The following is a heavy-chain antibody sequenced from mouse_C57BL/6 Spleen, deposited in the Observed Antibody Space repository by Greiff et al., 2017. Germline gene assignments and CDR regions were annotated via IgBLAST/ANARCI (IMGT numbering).Heavy chain of an antibody. V-gene: IGHV1-72*01. D-gene: IGHD1-1*01. CDR3: ARGDYGSRGYYYAMDY. Sequence: QVQLQQPGAELVKPGASVKLSSKASGYTFTSYWMHWVKQRPGRGLEWIGRIDPNSGGTKYNEKFKSKAKLTVDKPSSTAYMQLSSLTSEASAVYYGARGDYGSRGYYYAMDYWGQGTSVTVSS. CDR2: IDPNSGGT. J-gene: IGHJ4*01. CDR1: GYTFTSYW.